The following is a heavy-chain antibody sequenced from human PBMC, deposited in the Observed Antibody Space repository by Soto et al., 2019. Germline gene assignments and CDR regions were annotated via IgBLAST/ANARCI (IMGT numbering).Heavy chain of an antibody. D-gene: IGHD2-8*02. J-gene: IGHJ4*02. CDR3: ARDKITGLFDY. CDR2: VNHSGST. CDR1: GGSFSGYY. Sequence: SETLSLTCGVYGGSFSGYYWSWIRQPPGKGLEWIGEVNHSGSTNYNPSLKSRVTISVDTSKNQFSLKLSSVTAADTAVYYCARDKITGLFDYWGQGTLVTVSS. V-gene: IGHV4-34*01.